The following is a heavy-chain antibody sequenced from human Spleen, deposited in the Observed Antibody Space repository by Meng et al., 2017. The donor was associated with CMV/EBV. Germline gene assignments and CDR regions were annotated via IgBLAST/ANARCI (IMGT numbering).Heavy chain of an antibody. V-gene: IGHV3-30-3*01. Sequence: LSLTCAASGFTFGSYAIHWVRQAPGKGLEWVAVVSYDGSNKYFADSVKGRFTISRDNSKNTLYLQMKSLRVEDTAVYYCARDQGGANSPYYYYCVDVWGQGTTVTVSS. D-gene: IGHD3-16*01. CDR2: VSYDGSNK. J-gene: IGHJ6*02. CDR3: ARDQGGANSPYYYYCVDV. CDR1: GFTFGSYA.